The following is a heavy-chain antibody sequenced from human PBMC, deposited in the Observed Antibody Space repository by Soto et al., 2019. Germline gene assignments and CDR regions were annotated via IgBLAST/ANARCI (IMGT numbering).Heavy chain of an antibody. CDR1: GFTFSSYA. D-gene: IGHD6-6*01. CDR3: TNRKLQTRPWGHAFDV. CDR2: ISSSGGST. V-gene: IGHV3-23*01. Sequence: GGSLRLSCAASGFTFSSYAMSWVRQAPGKGLEWVSAISSSGGSTYYPDSVKGRFTISRDNSKNTLFLQMSSLRAEDTAVYYCTNRKLQTRPWGHAFDVWGQGTMVTV. J-gene: IGHJ3*01.